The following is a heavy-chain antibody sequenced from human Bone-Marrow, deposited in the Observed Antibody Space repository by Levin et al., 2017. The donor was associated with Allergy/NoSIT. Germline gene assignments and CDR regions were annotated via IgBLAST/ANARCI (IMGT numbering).Heavy chain of an antibody. CDR3: VRAPNGGWGDWYFDL. J-gene: IGHJ2*01. V-gene: IGHV3-53*01. CDR1: GFTVSNTY. CDR2: ISGGGST. D-gene: IGHD6-19*01. Sequence: QAGGSLRLSCAASGFTVSNTYVGWVRQAPGRGLEWVSVISGGGSTYYADSVQGRFIISRDESENTLYLQMDSLRVEDTAVYFCVRAPNGGWGDWYFDLWGRGTLVTVST.